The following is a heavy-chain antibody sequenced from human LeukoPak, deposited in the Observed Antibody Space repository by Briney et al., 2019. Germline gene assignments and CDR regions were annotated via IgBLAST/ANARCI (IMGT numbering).Heavy chain of an antibody. CDR3: ARGSSLVDTAMVTFPKYFQH. V-gene: IGHV4-39*07. J-gene: IGHJ1*01. CDR2: VYYSGGS. Sequence: SETLSLTCTVSGGSMHTRGYYWAWIRHSPGKGLEWIGFVYYSGGSYYTPSLKSRVTISVDTSKNQFSLKLSSVTAADTAVYYCARGSSLVDTAMVTFPKYFQHWGQGTLVTVSS. CDR1: GGSMHTRGYY. D-gene: IGHD5-18*01.